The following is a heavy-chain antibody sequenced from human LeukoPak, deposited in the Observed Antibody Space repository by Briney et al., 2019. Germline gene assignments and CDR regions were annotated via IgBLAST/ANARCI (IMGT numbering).Heavy chain of an antibody. V-gene: IGHV3-23*01. J-gene: IGHJ4*02. CDR1: GFTFTSYA. D-gene: IGHD2/OR15-2a*01. CDR2: ISGSCGST. CDR3: AKGSWRVIDAMYFDY. Sequence: GGSLRLSCAASGFTFTSYAMNWVRQAPGKGLEWVSTISGSCGSTYYADSVKGRFTISRDRSNNTLYVQMDSLRAEDTAIYYCAKGSWRVIDAMYFDYWGQGTLVTVSS.